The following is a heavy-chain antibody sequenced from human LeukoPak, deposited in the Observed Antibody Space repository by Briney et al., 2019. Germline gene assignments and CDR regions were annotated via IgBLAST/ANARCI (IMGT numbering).Heavy chain of an antibody. D-gene: IGHD3-10*01. CDR1: GFTFSTYW. Sequence: GGSLRLSCAASGFTFSTYWMHWVRQAPGKGLVWVSLINSDGSTTTYADSVKGRFTISRDNAKNTLYLQMNSLRAEDTAVYYCARDLMGSLDYWGPGTLVTVSP. CDR2: INSDGSTT. V-gene: IGHV3-74*01. J-gene: IGHJ4*02. CDR3: ARDLMGSLDY.